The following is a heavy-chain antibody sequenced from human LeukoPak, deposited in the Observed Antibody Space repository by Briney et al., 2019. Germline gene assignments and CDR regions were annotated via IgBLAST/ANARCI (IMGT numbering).Heavy chain of an antibody. CDR1: GYTFTSYY. Sequence: GASVKVSCKASGYTFTSYYMHWVRQAPGQGLEWMGIINPSGGSTSYAQKFQGRVTMTRDMSTSTVYMELSSLRSEDTAVYYCARDGSSSRPEIAYYMDVWGKGTTVTVSS. CDR2: INPSGGST. D-gene: IGHD6-6*01. CDR3: ARDGSSSRPEIAYYMDV. J-gene: IGHJ6*03. V-gene: IGHV1-46*01.